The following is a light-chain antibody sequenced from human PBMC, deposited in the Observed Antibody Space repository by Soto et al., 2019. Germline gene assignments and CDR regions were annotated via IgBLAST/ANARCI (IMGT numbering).Light chain of an antibody. CDR3: QQRSNWPSIT. Sequence: EIVWTQSPATLSLSPGERATLSCRASQSVSSYLTWYQQKPGQAPRLLIYDASNRATGIPARFSGSGSGTDFTPTISSLEPEDFAVYYGQQRSNWPSITFGQGTRLEIK. V-gene: IGKV3-11*01. CDR1: QSVSSY. CDR2: DAS. J-gene: IGKJ5*01.